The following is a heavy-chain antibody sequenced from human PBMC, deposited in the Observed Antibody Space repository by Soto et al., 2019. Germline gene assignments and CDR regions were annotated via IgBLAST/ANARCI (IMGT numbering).Heavy chain of an antibody. V-gene: IGHV3-7*03. D-gene: IGHD6-19*01. Sequence: EVQLVESGGGLVQSGGSLRLSCAASGFTSRSYYMTWVRQAPGKGLEWVANIKEDGSEKYYVDSVQGRFTVSRDNAKNSVFLQMNSLRADDTAVYYCARAAVAGSYSDYWGQGTLVTVSS. CDR2: IKEDGSEK. CDR3: ARAAVAGSYSDY. J-gene: IGHJ4*02. CDR1: GFTSRSYY.